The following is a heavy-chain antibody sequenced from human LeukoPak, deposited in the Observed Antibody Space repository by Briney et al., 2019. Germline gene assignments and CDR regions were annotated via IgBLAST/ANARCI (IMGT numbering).Heavy chain of an antibody. CDR1: GGTFSSYA. V-gene: IGHV1-69*05. CDR3: ARRMIPVGIQLWLRFDY. J-gene: IGHJ4*02. CDR2: IIPIFGTA. D-gene: IGHD5-18*01. Sequence: SVKVSCKASGGTFSSYAISWVPQAPGQGLEWMGGIIPIFGTANYAQKFQGRVTITTDESTSTAYMELSSLRGEDTAVYYCARRMIPVGIQLWLRFDYWGEGTLVTVST.